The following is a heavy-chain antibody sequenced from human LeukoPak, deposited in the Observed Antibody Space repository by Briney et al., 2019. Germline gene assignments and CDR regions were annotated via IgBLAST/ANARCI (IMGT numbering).Heavy chain of an antibody. CDR2: IYYSGST. V-gene: IGHV4-39*07. D-gene: IGHD6-19*01. CDR3: ASTQWLVPSRWFDP. Sequence: SETLSLTCTVSGGSISSSSYYWGWIRQPPGKGLEWIGSIYYSGSTYYNPSLKSRVTISVDTSKNQFSLKLSSVTAADTAVYYCASTQWLVPSRWFDPWGQGTLVTVSS. CDR1: GGSISSSSYY. J-gene: IGHJ5*02.